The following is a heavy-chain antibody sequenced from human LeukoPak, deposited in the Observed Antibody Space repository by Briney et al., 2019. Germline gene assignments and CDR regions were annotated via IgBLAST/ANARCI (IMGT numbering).Heavy chain of an antibody. V-gene: IGHV4-61*02. Sequence: PSETLSLTCTVSGDSISRGNYYWGWIRQPAGKGLEWIGRFFTSGSTNYNPSFKSRVTISVDTSKSQFSLRLNSVTAADSAVYYCARDVARVGFFDSWGQGTLVTVSS. CDR3: ARDVARVGFFDS. D-gene: IGHD1-26*01. CDR2: FFTSGST. CDR1: GDSISRGNYY. J-gene: IGHJ4*02.